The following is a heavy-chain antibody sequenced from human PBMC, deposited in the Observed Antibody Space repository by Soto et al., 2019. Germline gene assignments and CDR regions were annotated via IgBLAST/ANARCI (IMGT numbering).Heavy chain of an antibody. CDR1: GFTFSSYA. D-gene: IGHD2-15*01. CDR3: ARDHSWGLGWYYGMDV. CDR2: ISYDGSNK. Sequence: QVQLVESGGGVVQPGRSLRLSCAASGFTFSSYAMHWVRQAPGKGLEWVAVISYDGSNKYYADSVKGRFTISRDNSKNTLYLQMNSLRAEDTAVYYCARDHSWGLGWYYGMDVWGQGTTVTVSS. V-gene: IGHV3-30-3*01. J-gene: IGHJ6*02.